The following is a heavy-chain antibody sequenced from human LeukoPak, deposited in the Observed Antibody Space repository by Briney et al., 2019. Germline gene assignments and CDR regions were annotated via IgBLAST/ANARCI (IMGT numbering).Heavy chain of an antibody. V-gene: IGHV3-9*01. J-gene: IGHJ4*02. Sequence: GGSLRLSCVASGFTFDDSAMHWVRQAPGKGLEWVSGISWSSNNMVYADSVRGRFTISRDNAKNSLYLQMNSLRVEGTALYYCARRATAWYFDYWGQGTLVTVSS. CDR2: ISWSSNNM. D-gene: IGHD2-21*02. CDR3: ARRATAWYFDY. CDR1: GFTFDDSA.